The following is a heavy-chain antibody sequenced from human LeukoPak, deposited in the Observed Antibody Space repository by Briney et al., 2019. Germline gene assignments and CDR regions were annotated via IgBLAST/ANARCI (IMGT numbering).Heavy chain of an antibody. Sequence: GGSLRLSCAASGFTFSDYYMSWIRQAPGKGLKWVSYISGSGNTIFYADSVKGRFTISRDNAKNSVYLHMNRLRADDTAVYYCATDVGQLWSPGNWGQGTLVTVSS. J-gene: IGHJ4*02. CDR3: ATDVGQLWSPGN. CDR1: GFTFSDYY. D-gene: IGHD5-18*01. V-gene: IGHV3-11*01. CDR2: ISGSGNTI.